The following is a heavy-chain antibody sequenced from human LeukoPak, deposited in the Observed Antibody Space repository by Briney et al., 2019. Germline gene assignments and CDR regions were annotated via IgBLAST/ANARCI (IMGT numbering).Heavy chain of an antibody. CDR1: GFTFSNYA. V-gene: IGHV3-23*01. D-gene: IGHD3-22*01. CDR3: AKDQIYDSSGYYL. CDR2: ISGGGSDT. Sequence: GGSLRLSCAASGFTFSNYAMNWVRQAPGKGLEWVSGISGGGSDTSYADSVKGRFTISRDNSKNTLYLQMNSLRAEDTAVYYCAKDQIYDSSGYYLWGQGTLVTVSS. J-gene: IGHJ5*02.